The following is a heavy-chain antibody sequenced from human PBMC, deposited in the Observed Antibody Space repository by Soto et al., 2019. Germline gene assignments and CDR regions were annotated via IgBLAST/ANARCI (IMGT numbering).Heavy chain of an antibody. D-gene: IGHD2-2*02. Sequence: GGSLRLSCAASGFAFSRNDMNWVRQGPGKGLEWVSNINYSGVSTYYSDAVKGRFTISRDNSKNILYLEMNSLKVDDTAVYYCARLYTYSYYGMDVWGQGTTVTVSS. J-gene: IGHJ6*02. CDR1: GFAFSRND. V-gene: IGHV3-23*01. CDR2: INYSGVST. CDR3: ARLYTYSYYGMDV.